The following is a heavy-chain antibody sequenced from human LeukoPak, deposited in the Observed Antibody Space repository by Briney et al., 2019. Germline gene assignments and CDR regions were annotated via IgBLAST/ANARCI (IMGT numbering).Heavy chain of an antibody. CDR1: GFTFNQSW. J-gene: IGHJ4*02. CDR3: AKDGLSDTYYYDSSGY. D-gene: IGHD3-22*01. CDR2: VNTDGDST. Sequence: GGSLRLSCAASGFTFNQSWMPWVRQAPGKGLVWVSRVNTDGDSTTYADFVKGRFTISRDNAKNTLYLQMNSLRAEDTAVYYCAKDGLSDTYYYDSSGYWGQGTLVTVSS. V-gene: IGHV3-74*01.